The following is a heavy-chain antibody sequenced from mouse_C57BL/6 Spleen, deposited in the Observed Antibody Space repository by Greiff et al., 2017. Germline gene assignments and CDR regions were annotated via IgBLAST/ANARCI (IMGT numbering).Heavy chain of an antibody. Sequence: VHVKQSGPELVKPGASVKMSCKASGYTFTDYNMHWVKQSHGKSLEWIGYINPNNGGTSYNQKFKGKATLTVNKSSSTAYMELRSLTSEDSAVYYCARFYDYEGIFAYWGQGTLVTVSA. CDR2: INPNNGGT. V-gene: IGHV1-22*01. J-gene: IGHJ3*01. CDR3: ARFYDYEGIFAY. CDR1: GYTFTDYN. D-gene: IGHD2-4*01.